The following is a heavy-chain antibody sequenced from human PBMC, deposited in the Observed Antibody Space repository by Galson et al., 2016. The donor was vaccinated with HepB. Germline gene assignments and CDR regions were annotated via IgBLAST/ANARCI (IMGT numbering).Heavy chain of an antibody. J-gene: IGHJ4*02. CDR1: GGTFTTYA. D-gene: IGHD1-26*01. Sequence: SVKVSCKASGGTFTTYAISWVRQAPGQGLEWMGGIIPIFGSANYAQKFQGRVKITADKSTRTVYMELNSLRPEDTAVYYCARDPGESGTYFSHNFDYWGQGTLVTVSS. V-gene: IGHV1-69*06. CDR2: IIPIFGSA. CDR3: ARDPGESGTYFSHNFDY.